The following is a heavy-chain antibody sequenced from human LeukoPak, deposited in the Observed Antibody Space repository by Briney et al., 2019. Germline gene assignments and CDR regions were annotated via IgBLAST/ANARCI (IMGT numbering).Heavy chain of an antibody. V-gene: IGHV4-59*01. CDR3: ARGGVNGDYYFDY. D-gene: IGHD4-17*01. CDR2: MSYSGGS. Sequence: SETLSLTCTVSGDSINNYYWSWVRQTPEKGLEWIGYMSYSGGSDYYPSLTSGGTMSIDTSKNQFSLRMTSATAADTAVYYCARGGVNGDYYFDYWGQGTLVTVSS. CDR1: GDSINNYY. J-gene: IGHJ4*02.